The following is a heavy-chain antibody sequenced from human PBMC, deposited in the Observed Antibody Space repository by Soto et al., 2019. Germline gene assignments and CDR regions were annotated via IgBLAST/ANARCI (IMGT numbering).Heavy chain of an antibody. Sequence: ASVKVSCKASGYTFTSYYMHWVRQAPGQGLEWMGIINPSGGSTSYAQKFQGRVTMTRDTCTSTVYMELSSLRSEDTAVYYCARDLRRWEIPYVDGMDVWGQGTTVTVSS. V-gene: IGHV1-46*01. CDR2: INPSGGST. J-gene: IGHJ6*02. CDR3: ARDLRRWEIPYVDGMDV. D-gene: IGHD1-26*01. CDR1: GYTFTSYY.